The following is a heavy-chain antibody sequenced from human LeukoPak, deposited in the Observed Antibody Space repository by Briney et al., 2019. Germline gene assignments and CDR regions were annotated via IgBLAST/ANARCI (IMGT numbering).Heavy chain of an antibody. Sequence: PSETLSLTCTVSGDSINNYYWSWIRQPAGKGLEWTGRIYTSGSTSYNPSLKSRVTMSVDTSENQFSLKLSSVTAADTAVYYCARNGYYGMDVWGQGTTVTVSS. CDR3: ARNGYYGMDV. J-gene: IGHJ6*02. V-gene: IGHV4-4*07. CDR1: GDSINNYY. CDR2: IYTSGST.